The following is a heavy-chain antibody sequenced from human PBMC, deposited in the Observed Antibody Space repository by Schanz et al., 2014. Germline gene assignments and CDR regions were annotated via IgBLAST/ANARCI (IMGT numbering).Heavy chain of an antibody. J-gene: IGHJ4*02. V-gene: IGHV1-18*01. D-gene: IGHD3-9*01. CDR1: GYIFINSG. CDR3: ARDAADFYEILTEEDY. CDR2: ISVYTGNT. Sequence: QVQVVQSGAELKKPGATVKVSCKASGYIFINSGISWVRQAPGQGHEWVGWISVYTGNTKYGQKGQGRVTMTADTSTSTAYMELRSLRSDDADVYDCARDAADFYEILTEEDYWGQGTLVTVSS.